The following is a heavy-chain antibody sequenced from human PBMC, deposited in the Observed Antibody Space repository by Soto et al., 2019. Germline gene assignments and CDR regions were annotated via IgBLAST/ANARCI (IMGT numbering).Heavy chain of an antibody. CDR3: ARITPYYGDSLYYYYAMDV. V-gene: IGHV4-59*01. CDR2: IYNSGST. Sequence: SETLSLTCTVSGASISINYWSWIRQPPGKGLEWIGYIYNSGSTNYNPSLKSRVTISLDTSKNQFSLRLSSVTAADTAMYYCARITPYYGDSLYYYYAMDVWGQGTKVTVSS. J-gene: IGHJ6*02. D-gene: IGHD4-17*01. CDR1: GASISINY.